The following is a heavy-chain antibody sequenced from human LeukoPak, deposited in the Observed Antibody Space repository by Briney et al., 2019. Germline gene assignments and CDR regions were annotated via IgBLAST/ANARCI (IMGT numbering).Heavy chain of an antibody. CDR3: ARETPYGSGSYPFDY. CDR1: SGSISSNNHF. Sequence: PSETLSLTCTVSSGSISSNNHFWGWIRQPQGKGLEWIGNIDYSGSTDYNPSLKSRVTISVDTPKKHFSLKLSSVTAADTAVYYCARETPYGSGSYPFDYWGQGILVTVSS. J-gene: IGHJ4*02. V-gene: IGHV4-61*03. CDR2: IDYSGST. D-gene: IGHD3-10*01.